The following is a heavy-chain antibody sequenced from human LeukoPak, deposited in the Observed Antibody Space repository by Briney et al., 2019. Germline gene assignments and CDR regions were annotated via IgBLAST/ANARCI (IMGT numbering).Heavy chain of an antibody. CDR1: GGSFSGYY. J-gene: IGHJ4*02. CDR3: ARAGDSSGYCDS. V-gene: IGHV4-34*01. CDR2: INHSGST. Sequence: SETLSLTCAVYGGSFSGYYWSWIRQPPGKGLEWIGEINHSGSTNYSPSLKSRVTMSVDTSKNQFSLKLSSVTAADTAVYYCARAGDSSGYCDSWGQGTLVTVSS. D-gene: IGHD3-22*01.